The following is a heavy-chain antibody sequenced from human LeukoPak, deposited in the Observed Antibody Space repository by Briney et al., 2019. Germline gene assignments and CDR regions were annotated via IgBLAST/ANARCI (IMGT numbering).Heavy chain of an antibody. V-gene: IGHV3-21*06. Sequence: GGSLRLSSAPSGFTFSSYSVNWVPQAPGKGLEWVSSISSSSRYIYYADAVKGRFTISRDNAKNSLYLQMNNLRAEDTAVYCCARDGTTRFDYWGQGTLVTVSS. J-gene: IGHJ4*02. CDR1: GFTFSSYS. D-gene: IGHD4-17*01. CDR2: ISSSSRYI. CDR3: ARDGTTRFDY.